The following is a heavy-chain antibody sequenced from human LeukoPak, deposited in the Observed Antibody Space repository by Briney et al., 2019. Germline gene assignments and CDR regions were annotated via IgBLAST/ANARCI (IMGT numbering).Heavy chain of an antibody. CDR3: AREAGSLAVAGHYYYYGMDV. V-gene: IGHV4-4*07. D-gene: IGHD6-19*01. CDR1: GGSISSYY. CDR2: IYTCGST. Sequence: SETLSLTCTVSGGSISSYYWSWIRQPAGKGLEWIGRIYTCGSTNYNPSLKSRVTMSVDTSKNQFSLKLSSVTAADTAVYYCAREAGSLAVAGHYYYYGMDVWGQGTTVTVSS. J-gene: IGHJ6*02.